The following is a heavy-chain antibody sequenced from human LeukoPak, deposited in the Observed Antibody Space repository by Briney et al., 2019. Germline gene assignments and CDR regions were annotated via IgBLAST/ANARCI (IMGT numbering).Heavy chain of an antibody. CDR2: ISTSGGSS. CDR3: AIMHPYYDGSGYWVQ. Sequence: GGSLRLSCAASGFTFSSYAMRWVRQAPGKGLEWVSCISTSGGSSSYADSVKGRFTISRDNPRNTLYMQINSLRAEDTALYYCAIMHPYYDGSGYWVQWGQGTLVTVSS. D-gene: IGHD3-22*01. J-gene: IGHJ4*02. V-gene: IGHV3-23*01. CDR1: GFTFSSYA.